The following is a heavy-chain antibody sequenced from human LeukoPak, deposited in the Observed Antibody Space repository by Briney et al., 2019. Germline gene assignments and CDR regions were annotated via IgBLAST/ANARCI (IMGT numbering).Heavy chain of an antibody. CDR2: ISGRGANT. J-gene: IGHJ4*02. CDR3: ARAAHSSSAF. V-gene: IGHV3-23*01. D-gene: IGHD6-13*01. CDR1: GFTFSSYA. Sequence: GGSLRLSCATSGFTFSSYAMSWVRQAPGKGLEWVSSISGRGANTHYADSVKGRFTISRDNAKNSLYLQMDSLRAEDTAVYYCARAAHSSSAFWGQGTLVTVSS.